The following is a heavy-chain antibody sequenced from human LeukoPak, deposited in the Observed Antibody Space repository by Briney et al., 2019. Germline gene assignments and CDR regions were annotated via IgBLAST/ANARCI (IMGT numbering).Heavy chain of an antibody. CDR3: ARLGPHYGGNPDNWFDP. D-gene: IGHD4-23*01. Sequence: SVKVSCTASGGIFSSYAISWVRQAPGQGLEWMGGIIPIFGTPNYAQKFQGRVAITADESTSTAYMELISLRSEDTAVYYCARLGPHYGGNPDNWFDPWGQGTLVTVSS. J-gene: IGHJ5*02. V-gene: IGHV1-69*13. CDR2: IIPIFGTP. CDR1: GGIFSSYA.